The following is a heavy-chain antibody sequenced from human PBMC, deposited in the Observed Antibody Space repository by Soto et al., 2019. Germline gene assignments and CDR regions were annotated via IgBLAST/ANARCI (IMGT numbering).Heavy chain of an antibody. J-gene: IGHJ5*02. CDR1: GGSFSGYY. Sequence: SETLSLTCAVYGGSFSGYYWSWIRQHPGKGLEWIGYIYYSGSTYYNPSLKSRVTISVDTSKNQFSLKLSSVTAADTAVYYCARDPTPWGQGTLVTVSS. V-gene: IGHV4-34*09. CDR3: ARDPTP. CDR2: IYYSGST.